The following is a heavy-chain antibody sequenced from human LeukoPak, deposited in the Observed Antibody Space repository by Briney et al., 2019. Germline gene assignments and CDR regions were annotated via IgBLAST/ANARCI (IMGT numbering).Heavy chain of an antibody. D-gene: IGHD5-24*01. CDR2: ISSSSSTI. CDR1: GFTFSSYW. Sequence: GGSLRLSCAASGFTFSSYWMSWVRQAPGKGLEWVSYISSSSSTIYYADSVKGRFTISRDNAKNSLYLQMNSLRAEDTAVYYCASEMATIFDYWGQGTLVTVSS. V-gene: IGHV3-48*01. J-gene: IGHJ4*02. CDR3: ASEMATIFDY.